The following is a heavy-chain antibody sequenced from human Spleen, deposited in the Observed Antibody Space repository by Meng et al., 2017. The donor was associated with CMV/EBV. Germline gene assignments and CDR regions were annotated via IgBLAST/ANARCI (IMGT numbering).Heavy chain of an antibody. Sequence: SGFSLSTSGMGVGWIRQPPGKALEWLALIYWDDDKRYSPSLKSRLTITKDTPKNQVVLTMTNMDPVDTATYYCAHRDYCSGGTCTFDYWGQGTLVTVSS. J-gene: IGHJ4*02. CDR3: AHRDYCSGGTCTFDY. V-gene: IGHV2-5*02. D-gene: IGHD2-15*01. CDR2: IYWDDDK. CDR1: GFSLSTSGMG.